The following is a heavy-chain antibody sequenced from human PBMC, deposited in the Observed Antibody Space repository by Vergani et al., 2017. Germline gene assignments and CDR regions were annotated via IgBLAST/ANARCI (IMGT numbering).Heavy chain of an antibody. D-gene: IGHD4-17*01. Sequence: QVQLVQSGAEVKKPGASVKVSCKVSGYTLTELSMHWVRQAPGKGLEWMGGIIPIFGIANYAQKFQGRVTITADKSTSTAYMELSSLRSEDTAVYYCATAAAGATVTPPGAFDIWGQGTMVTVSS. V-gene: IGHV1-69*10. CDR1: GYTLTELS. CDR2: IIPIFGIA. CDR3: ATAAAGATVTPPGAFDI. J-gene: IGHJ3*02.